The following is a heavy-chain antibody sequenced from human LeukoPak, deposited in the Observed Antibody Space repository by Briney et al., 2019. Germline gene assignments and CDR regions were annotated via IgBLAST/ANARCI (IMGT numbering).Heavy chain of an antibody. CDR3: TTDSGGGRPFDY. D-gene: IGHD6-6*01. CDR2: IRQDGSDK. CDR1: GLTFSGYW. J-gene: IGHJ4*02. Sequence: GGSLRLSCAASGLTFSGYWMSWVRQAPGKGLEWVANIRQDGSDKYYVDSVKGRFTISRDNAKNSLFLQMNSLRAEDTAVYFCTTDSGGGRPFDYWGQGTLVIVS. V-gene: IGHV3-7*01.